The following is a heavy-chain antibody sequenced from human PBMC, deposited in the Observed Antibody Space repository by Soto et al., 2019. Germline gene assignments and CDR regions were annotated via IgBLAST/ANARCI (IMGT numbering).Heavy chain of an antibody. V-gene: IGHV4-30-2*01. CDR1: GGSISSGGYS. J-gene: IGHJ5*02. CDR3: ARGLSYYYDSSGYYEGCWFDP. CDR2: IYHSGST. Sequence: QLQLQESGSGLVKPSQTLSLTCAVSGGSISSGGYSWSWIRQPPGKGLEWIGYIYHSGSTYYNPSLKSRVTISVDRSKNQFSLKLSSVTAADTAVYYCARGLSYYYDSSGYYEGCWFDPWGQGTLVTVSS. D-gene: IGHD3-22*01.